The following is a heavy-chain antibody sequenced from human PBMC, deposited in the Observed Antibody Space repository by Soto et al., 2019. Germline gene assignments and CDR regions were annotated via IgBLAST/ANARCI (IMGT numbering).Heavy chain of an antibody. D-gene: IGHD3-10*01. CDR3: ARSTRGSGSYYLDYYYYYGMDV. Sequence: ASVKVSCKASGGTFSNYAISWVRQAPGQGLEWMGGIIPIFGTANYAQKFQGRVTITADESTSTAYMELSSLRSEDTAVYYCARSTRGSGSYYLDYYYYYGMDVWGQGTTVTVSS. V-gene: IGHV1-69*13. CDR1: GGTFSNYA. CDR2: IIPIFGTA. J-gene: IGHJ6*02.